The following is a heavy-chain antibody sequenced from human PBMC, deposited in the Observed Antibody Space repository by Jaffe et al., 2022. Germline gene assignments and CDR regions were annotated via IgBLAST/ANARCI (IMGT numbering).Heavy chain of an antibody. CDR3: AKPDAYGDYPLGAFDI. V-gene: IGHV3-30*02. CDR1: GFTFSSYG. CDR2: IRYDGSYE. D-gene: IGHD4-17*01. J-gene: IGHJ3*02. Sequence: QVQLVESGGGVVQPGGSLRLSCAASGFTFSSYGMHWVRQAPGKGLEWVAFIRYDGSYEYYADSVKGRFTISRDNSKNTLYLQVNSLRAEDTAVYYCAKPDAYGDYPLGAFDIWGQGTMVTVSS.